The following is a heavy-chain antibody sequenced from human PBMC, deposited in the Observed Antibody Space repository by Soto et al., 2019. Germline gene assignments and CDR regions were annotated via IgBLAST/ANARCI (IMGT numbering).Heavy chain of an antibody. CDR3: ARDHYSITMVRGPFDY. CDR1: GFTFSSYS. D-gene: IGHD3-10*01. J-gene: IGHJ4*02. V-gene: IGHV3-48*02. CDR2: ISSSSSTI. Sequence: GGSLRLSCAASGFTFSSYSMNWVRQAPGKGLEWVSYISSSSSTIYYADSVKGRFTISRDNAKNSLYLQMNSLRDEDTAVYYCARDHYSITMVRGPFDYWGQGTLVTVSS.